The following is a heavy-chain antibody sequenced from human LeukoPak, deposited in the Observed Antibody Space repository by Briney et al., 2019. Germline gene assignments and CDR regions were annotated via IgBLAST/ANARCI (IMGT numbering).Heavy chain of an antibody. CDR3: AREYSSSSGDY. D-gene: IGHD6-6*01. J-gene: IGHJ4*02. CDR1: GFTFSSYA. V-gene: IGHV3-23*01. Sequence: GGSLRLSCTASGFTFSSYAMNWVRQAPGKGLEWVSGIGAGGTFTYYADSVKGRFTISRDNSRNTLYLQMNSLRADDTAVYYCAREYSSSSGDYWGQGTLVTVSS. CDR2: IGAGGTFT.